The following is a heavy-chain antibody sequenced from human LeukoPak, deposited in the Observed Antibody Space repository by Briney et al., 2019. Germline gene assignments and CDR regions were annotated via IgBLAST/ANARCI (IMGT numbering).Heavy chain of an antibody. CDR1: GGTFSSYA. CDR3: AREDFSNYLNNAFDF. Sequence: ASVKVSCKASGGTFSSYAISWVRQAPGQGLEWMGGIIPIFGTANYAQKFQGRVTITTDESTSTAYMELSSLRSDDTAVYYCAREDFSNYLNNAFDFWGQGTMVTVSS. J-gene: IGHJ3*01. V-gene: IGHV1-69*05. CDR2: IIPIFGTA. D-gene: IGHD4-11*01.